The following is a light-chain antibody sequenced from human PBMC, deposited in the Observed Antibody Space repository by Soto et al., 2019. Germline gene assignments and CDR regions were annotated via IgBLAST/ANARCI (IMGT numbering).Light chain of an antibody. CDR1: ERVSRN. Sequence: EIVMTQSPATLSVSPGERATLSCRASERVSRNLAWYQQKPGQAPRLLIYGASSRATGIPDRFSGSGSGTDFTLTISRLEPEDFAVYYCQQYGNSWTFGQGTKVDIK. V-gene: IGKV3-20*01. J-gene: IGKJ1*01. CDR3: QQYGNSWT. CDR2: GAS.